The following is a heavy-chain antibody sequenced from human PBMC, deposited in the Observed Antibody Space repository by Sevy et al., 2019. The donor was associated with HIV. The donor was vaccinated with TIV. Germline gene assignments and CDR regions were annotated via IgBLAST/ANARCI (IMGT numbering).Heavy chain of an antibody. J-gene: IGHJ5*02. V-gene: IGHV4-59*08. CDR3: ARHPKGEGATTGNWFDP. D-gene: IGHD1-26*01. Sequence: SETLSLTCTVSGGSISSYYWSWIRQPPGKGLEWIGYIYYSGSTNYNPSLKSRVTISVDTSKNQFSLKLSSVTAADTAVYYCARHPKGEGATTGNWFDPWGQGTLVTVSS. CDR2: IYYSGST. CDR1: GGSISSYY.